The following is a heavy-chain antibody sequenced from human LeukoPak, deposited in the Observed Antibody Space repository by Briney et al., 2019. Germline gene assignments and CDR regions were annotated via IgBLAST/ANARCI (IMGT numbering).Heavy chain of an antibody. V-gene: IGHV4-34*01. CDR1: GGSFSGYY. CDR2: INHSGST. Sequence: SETLSLTCAVYGGSFSGYYWSWIRQPPGKGLVWIGEINHSGSTNYNPSLKSRVTISVDTSKNRFSLKLSSVTAADTAVYYCARGRVPDYWGQGTLVTVSS. D-gene: IGHD3-10*01. J-gene: IGHJ4*02. CDR3: ARGRVPDY.